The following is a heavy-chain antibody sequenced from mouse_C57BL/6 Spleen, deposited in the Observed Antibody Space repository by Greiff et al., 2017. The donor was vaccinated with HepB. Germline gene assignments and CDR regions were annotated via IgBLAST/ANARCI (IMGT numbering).Heavy chain of an antibody. CDR2: IDPSDSYT. D-gene: IGHD2-1*01. CDR1: GYTFTSYW. J-gene: IGHJ3*01. CDR3: ARSGNSRAWFAY. V-gene: IGHV1-69*01. Sequence: VQLQQPGAELVMPGASVKLSCKASGYTFTSYWMHWVKQRPGQGLEWIGEIDPSDSYTNYNQKFKGKSTLTVDKSSSTAYMQLSSLTSEDSAVYYCARSGNSRAWFAYWGQGTLVTVSA.